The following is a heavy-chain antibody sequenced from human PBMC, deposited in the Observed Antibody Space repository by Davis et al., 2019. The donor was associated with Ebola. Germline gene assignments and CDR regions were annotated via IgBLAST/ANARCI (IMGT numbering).Heavy chain of an antibody. CDR3: ARQLYQLLSVY. CDR2: IYYSGST. CDR1: GGSISSSSYY. V-gene: IGHV4-39*01. Sequence: MPGGSLRLSCTVSGGSISSSSYYWGWIRQPPGKGLEWIGSIYYSGSTYYNPSLKSRVTISVDTSKNQFSLKLSSVTAADTAVYYCARQLYQLLSVYWGQGTLVTVSS. J-gene: IGHJ4*02. D-gene: IGHD2-2*01.